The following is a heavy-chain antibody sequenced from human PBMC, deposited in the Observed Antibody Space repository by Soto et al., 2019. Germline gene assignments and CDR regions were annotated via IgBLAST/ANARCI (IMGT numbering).Heavy chain of an antibody. V-gene: IGHV1-69*01. CDR1: GGTFSSYS. CDR2: IITIFGTA. CDR3: ARDVGRHSGGIDY. J-gene: IGHJ4*02. D-gene: IGHD4-17*01. Sequence: QVQLVQSGAEVKKPGSSVKVSCKASGGTFSSYSINWVRQAHGQGLEWMGEIITIFGTANYAQKFQGRVTITANQSTSTAYMELRSLRSEDTAGYYCARDVGRHSGGIDYWGQGALVTVSS.